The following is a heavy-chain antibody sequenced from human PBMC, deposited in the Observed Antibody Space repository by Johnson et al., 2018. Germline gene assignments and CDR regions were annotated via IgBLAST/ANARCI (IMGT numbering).Heavy chain of an antibody. CDR2: ISYDGSNK. J-gene: IGHJ3*02. Sequence: VQLLESGGGVVQPGRSLRLSCAASGFTFSSYAMHWVRQAPGKGLEWVAVISYDGSNKYYADSVKGRFTISRDNSKNTLYLQMNSLRAEDTAVYYCASLSAGAFDIGGQGTMVTVSS. V-gene: IGHV3-30-3*01. D-gene: IGHD3-10*01. CDR3: ASLSAGAFDI. CDR1: GFTFSSYA.